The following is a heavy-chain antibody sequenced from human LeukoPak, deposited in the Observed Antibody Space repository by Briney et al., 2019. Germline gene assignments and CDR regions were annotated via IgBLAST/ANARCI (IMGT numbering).Heavy chain of an antibody. CDR3: ARSSRVVEVPWGFFDY. V-gene: IGHV4-59*01. CDR1: GDSISSYY. CDR2: IYYSRST. Sequence: SETLSLTCTVSGDSISSYYWSWIRQPPGKGLEWIGYIYYSRSTNYNPSLKSRVTISVDTSKNQFSLKLSSVTAADTAVYYCARSSRVVEVPWGFFDYWGQGTLVTVSS. J-gene: IGHJ4*02. D-gene: IGHD3-22*01.